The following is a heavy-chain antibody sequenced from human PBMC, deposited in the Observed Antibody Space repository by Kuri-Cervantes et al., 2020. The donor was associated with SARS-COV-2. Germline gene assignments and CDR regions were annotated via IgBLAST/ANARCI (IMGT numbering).Heavy chain of an antibody. V-gene: IGHV5-51*01. CDR2: IYPGXSDT. D-gene: IGHD1-26*01. CDR3: ATSGKEEWAQLGFDY. J-gene: IGHJ4*02. CDR1: GYSFTSYW. Sequence: KVSXKGSGYSFTSYWIGWVRQMXGKGLEWMGIIYPGXSDTRYSPXFKGQVTISADKSIXTAYLQWSSLKASDTAMYXCATSGKEEWAQLGFDYWGQGTLVTVSS.